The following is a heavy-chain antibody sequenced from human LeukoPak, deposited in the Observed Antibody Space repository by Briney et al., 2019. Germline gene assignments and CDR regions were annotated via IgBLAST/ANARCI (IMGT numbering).Heavy chain of an antibody. Sequence: PGGSLRLSCAASGFTFSTSAMHWVRQAPGKGLEWVAVIWYDGSNKHYAESVKGRFSISRDNSKSTLYLQMNSLRAEDTAVYYCAKVSGSYSVSYYFDYWGQGTLVTVSS. CDR2: IWYDGSNK. D-gene: IGHD1-26*01. CDR1: GFTFSTSA. J-gene: IGHJ4*02. V-gene: IGHV3-30*02. CDR3: AKVSGSYSVSYYFDY.